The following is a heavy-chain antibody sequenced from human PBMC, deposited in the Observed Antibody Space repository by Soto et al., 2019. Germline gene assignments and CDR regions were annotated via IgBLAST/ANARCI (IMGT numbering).Heavy chain of an antibody. CDR2: ISYDGSNT. J-gene: IGHJ4*02. Sequence: QVQLVESGGGVVQPGRSLRLSCAASGFTFSNYGMHWVRQAPGKGLEWVALISYDGSNTYYGDSVKGRFTISRDNSKNTLFLQMSSLRTEDTAFYCCASITNYGSGSYYNGFDYWGQGTLVTVSS. CDR1: GFTFSNYG. CDR3: ASITNYGSGSYYNGFDY. V-gene: IGHV3-30-3*01. D-gene: IGHD3-10*01.